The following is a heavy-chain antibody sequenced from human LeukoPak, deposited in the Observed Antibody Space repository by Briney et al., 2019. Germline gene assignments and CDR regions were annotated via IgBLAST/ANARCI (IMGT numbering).Heavy chain of an antibody. J-gene: IGHJ4*02. V-gene: IGHV3-43*02. D-gene: IGHD2/OR15-2a*01. CDR3: AKGNNSISFNFDY. Sequence: PGGSLRLSCAASGCTFRDFSMHWVRQAPGKGLEWVSLISGDGGATHYADSVKGRFTISRDNSKNSLYLQMSSLRVEDTAFYYCAKGNNSISFNFDYWGQGTLVTVSS. CDR1: GCTFRDFS. CDR2: ISGDGGAT.